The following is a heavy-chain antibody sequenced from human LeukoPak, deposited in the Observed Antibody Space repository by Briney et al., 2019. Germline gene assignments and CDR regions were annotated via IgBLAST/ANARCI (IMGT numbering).Heavy chain of an antibody. CDR2: INAGNGNT. Sequence: GASVKVSCKASGYTFTSYAMHWVRQAPGQRLEWMGWINAGNGNTKYSQKFQGRVTITRDTSASTAYMELSSLRSEDTAVYYCARYDSSGYTPPYGMDVWGQGTTVTVSS. J-gene: IGHJ6*02. CDR1: GYTFTSYA. V-gene: IGHV1-3*01. D-gene: IGHD3-22*01. CDR3: ARYDSSGYTPPYGMDV.